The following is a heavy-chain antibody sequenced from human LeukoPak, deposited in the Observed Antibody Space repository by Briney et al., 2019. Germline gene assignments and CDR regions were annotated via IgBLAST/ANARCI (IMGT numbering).Heavy chain of an antibody. CDR3: ARGGYYFDSSGNYFFDF. Sequence: ASVKVSCKTSGYTFTNYDINWVRQATGQGLEWMGWINPKSGRTGYAQKFQGRVTFTRNTSISTAYMELSSLRSEDTAVYYCARGGYYFDSSGNYFFDFWGQGTLVTVSS. D-gene: IGHD3-22*01. J-gene: IGHJ4*02. CDR2: INPKSGRT. CDR1: GYTFTNYD. V-gene: IGHV1-8*03.